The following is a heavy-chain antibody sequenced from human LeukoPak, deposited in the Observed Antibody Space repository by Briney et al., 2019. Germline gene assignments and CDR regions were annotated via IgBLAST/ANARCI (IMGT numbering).Heavy chain of an antibody. CDR3: ARVPGGGTAAN. CDR2: IYYSGST. V-gene: IGHV4-59*01. J-gene: IGHJ3*01. Sequence: PSETLSLTCTVSGGSISSYYWSWIRQPPGKGLEWIGYIYYSGSTNYNPSLKSRVTISIDTSKNQFSLNLSSVTAADTAVYYCARVPGGGTAANWGQGTMVTVSS. CDR1: GGSISSYY. D-gene: IGHD1-7*01.